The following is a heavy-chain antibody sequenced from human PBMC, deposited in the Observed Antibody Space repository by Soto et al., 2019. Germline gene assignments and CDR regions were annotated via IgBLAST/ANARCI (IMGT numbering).Heavy chain of an antibody. J-gene: IGHJ4*02. CDR3: ARGGRVSSSWPYLYYFDS. CDR1: SGSISSSNW. D-gene: IGHD6-13*01. V-gene: IGHV4-4*02. CDR2: IYHSGST. Sequence: QVQLQESGPGLVKPSGTLSLTCAVSSGSISSSNWWSWVRQPPGKGLEWIGEIYHSGSTNYNPSLKSRVTISVDKSKSQFSLKLSSVAAADTAVYYCARGGRVSSSWPYLYYFDSWGQGTLVTVSS.